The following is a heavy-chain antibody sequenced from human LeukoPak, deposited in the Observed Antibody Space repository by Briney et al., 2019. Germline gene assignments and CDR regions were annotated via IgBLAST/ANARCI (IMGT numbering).Heavy chain of an antibody. CDR2: IHPRRGDT. D-gene: IGHD3-10*01. Sequence: VASVKVSCETSGYSFTAFYIHWVRQAPGQGLEWMGRIHPRRGDTNYAQKFQGRVTMTRDTSISTAYLDLSSLRSDDTAVYYCARDGDYGTGSYYRGCIDSWGQGTPVTVSP. V-gene: IGHV1-2*06. CDR3: ARDGDYGTGSYYRGCIDS. J-gene: IGHJ4*02. CDR1: GYSFTAFY.